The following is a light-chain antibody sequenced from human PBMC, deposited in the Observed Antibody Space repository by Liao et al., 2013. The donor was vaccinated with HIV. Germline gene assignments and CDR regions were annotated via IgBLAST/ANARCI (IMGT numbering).Light chain of an antibody. CDR2: EDT. J-gene: IGLJ3*02. CDR3: QAWDSTTWV. V-gene: IGLV3-1*01. CDR1: NLGDRF. Sequence: SYELTQPPSVSVSPGHTANITCSGDNLGDRFSSWYYQKPGQSPVLVIYEDTKRPSGIPERFSGSNSGNTATLTISGTQALDEADYYCQAWDSTTWVFGGGTKLTVL.